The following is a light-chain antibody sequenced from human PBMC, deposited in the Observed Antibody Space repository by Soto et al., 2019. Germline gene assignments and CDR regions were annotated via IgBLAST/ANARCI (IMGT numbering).Light chain of an antibody. J-gene: IGKJ1*01. V-gene: IGKV3-15*01. CDR1: QSIGSK. CDR3: QQYYNWQPR. CDR2: GAS. Sequence: EILMTQSPATLSVSPGERVTLSCRASQSIGSKLAWYQQRPGQAPRLLIYGASTRATGIPSRFSGSGSGTEFTLTITSLRSEDNALYYCQQYYNWQPRFGQGTKVDIK.